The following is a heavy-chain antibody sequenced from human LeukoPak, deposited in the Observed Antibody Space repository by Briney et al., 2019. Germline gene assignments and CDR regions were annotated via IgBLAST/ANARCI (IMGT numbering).Heavy chain of an antibody. CDR2: ISGSGGST. D-gene: IGHD2-15*01. V-gene: IGHV3-23*01. CDR3: AKMGAVVDWFDP. Sequence: GGSLRLSCVASGFTVSSNYMSWVRQAPGKGLEWVSAISGSGGSTYYADSVKGRFTISRDNSKNTLYLQMNSLRAEDTAVYYCAKMGAVVDWFDPWGQGTLVTVSS. J-gene: IGHJ5*02. CDR1: GFTVSSNY.